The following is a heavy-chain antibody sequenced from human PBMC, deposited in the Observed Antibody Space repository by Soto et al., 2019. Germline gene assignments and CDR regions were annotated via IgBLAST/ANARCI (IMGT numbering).Heavy chain of an antibody. CDR1: GGSISSYY. J-gene: IGHJ4*02. V-gene: IGHV4-59*01. CDR2: IYYSGST. D-gene: IGHD2-2*01. Sequence: TSETLSLTCTVSGGSISSYYWSWIRQPPGKGLEWIGYIYYSGSTNYNPSLKSRVTISVDTSKNQFSLKLSSVTAADTAVYYCARGRGDSGPQLLPRYYFDYWGQGTLVTVSS. CDR3: ARGRGDSGPQLLPRYYFDY.